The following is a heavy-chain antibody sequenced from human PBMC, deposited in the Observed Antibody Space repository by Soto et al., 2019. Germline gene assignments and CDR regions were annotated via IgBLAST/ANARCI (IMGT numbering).Heavy chain of an antibody. D-gene: IGHD1-26*01. CDR1: GFSLATSAEA. Sequence: QITLKESGPTLVKPTQTLTLTCTFSGFSLATSAEAVGWIRQPPGKALEWLALIYWNDEIHYSPSLNSRLTSSKDTSKNQVVLTVTNMDPVDTATYYCAHRKGGTFDYWGQGALVTVSS. V-gene: IGHV2-5*01. CDR3: AHRKGGTFDY. CDR2: IYWNDEI. J-gene: IGHJ4*02.